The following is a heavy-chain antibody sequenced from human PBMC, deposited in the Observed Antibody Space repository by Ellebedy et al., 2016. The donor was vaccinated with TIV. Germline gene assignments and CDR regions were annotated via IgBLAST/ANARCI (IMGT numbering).Heavy chain of an antibody. CDR2: IYYSGST. D-gene: IGHD4-17*01. CDR1: GGSISSYY. CDR3: AREHDYGDYYFDY. J-gene: IGHJ4*02. Sequence: SETLSLXXTVSGGSISSYYWSWIRQPPGKGLEWIGYIYYSGSTNYNPSLKSRVTISVDTSKNQFSLKLSSVTAADTAVYYCAREHDYGDYYFDYWGQGTLVTVSS. V-gene: IGHV4-59*12.